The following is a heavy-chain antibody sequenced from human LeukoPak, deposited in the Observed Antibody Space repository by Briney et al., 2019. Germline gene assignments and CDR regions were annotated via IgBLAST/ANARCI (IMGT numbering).Heavy chain of an antibody. J-gene: IGHJ5*02. CDR1: GVSFSGHW. D-gene: IGHD2/OR15-2a*01. Sequence: GGSLRLSCSCSGVSFSGHWMHWVRHAPGKGLECVATIKYGGSEKYYVDSVKGRFTISRDDAKNSLYLQMNSLRAEDTAVYYCARRNWFDPWGQGTLVIVSS. CDR2: IKYGGSEK. V-gene: IGHV3-7*05. CDR3: ARRNWFDP.